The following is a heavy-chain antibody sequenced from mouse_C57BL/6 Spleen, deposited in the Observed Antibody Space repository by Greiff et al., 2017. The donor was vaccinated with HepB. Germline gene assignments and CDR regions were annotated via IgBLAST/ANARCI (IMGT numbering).Heavy chain of an antibody. D-gene: IGHD1-1*01. J-gene: IGHJ2*01. CDR3: ARNYGNYYGIPYYFDC. CDR1: GYTFTSYW. Sequence: VQLQQPGAELVKPVASVKMSCKASGYTFTSYWITWVKQRPGQGLEWIGDIYPGSGSTNYNEKFKSKATLTVDTSSSTAYMQLSSLTSEDSAVYYCARNYGNYYGIPYYFDCWGQGTTLTVSS. CDR2: IYPGSGST. V-gene: IGHV1-55*01.